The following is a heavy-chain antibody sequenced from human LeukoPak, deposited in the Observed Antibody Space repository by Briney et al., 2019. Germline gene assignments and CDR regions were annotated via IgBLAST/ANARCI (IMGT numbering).Heavy chain of an antibody. CDR1: GGSISSGDYY. CDR3: AKALPFDY. J-gene: IGHJ4*02. V-gene: IGHV4-30-4*01. CDR2: IYNSGST. Sequence: SQTLSLTCTVSGGSISSGDYYWSWIRQPPGKGLEWIGYIYNSGSTYYNPSLMSRVTISADRSRNQFSLKLSSVTAADTAVYYCAKALPFDYWGQGTLVTVSS.